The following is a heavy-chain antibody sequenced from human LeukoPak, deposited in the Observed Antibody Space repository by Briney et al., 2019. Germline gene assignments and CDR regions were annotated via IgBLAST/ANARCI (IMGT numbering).Heavy chain of an antibody. CDR2: ISWKSDTI. V-gene: IGHV3-9*01. CDR3: AKSFYTSPPAGMDV. CDR1: GFTFDDYA. D-gene: IGHD2-2*02. Sequence: PGGSLRLSCAASGFTFDDYAMHWVRRAPGKGLEWVSSISWKSDTIGYADSVRGRFTISRDNAKNSLYLQMNSLRPEDTALYYCAKSFYTSPPAGMDVWGQGTTVTVSS. J-gene: IGHJ6*02.